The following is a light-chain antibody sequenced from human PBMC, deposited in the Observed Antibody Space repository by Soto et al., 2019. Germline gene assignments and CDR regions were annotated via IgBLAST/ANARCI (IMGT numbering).Light chain of an antibody. CDR1: QSVSSN. CDR3: QHYGGMWT. CDR2: GAS. J-gene: IGKJ1*01. Sequence: VMTQSPATLSVSPGERPTPSCRASQSVSSNLAGYQQKPGQAPRLLIFGASTRATGIPARFSGSGSGTEFTLTISSLQSEDFATYCCQHYGGMWTFGQGTKV. V-gene: IGKV3-15*01.